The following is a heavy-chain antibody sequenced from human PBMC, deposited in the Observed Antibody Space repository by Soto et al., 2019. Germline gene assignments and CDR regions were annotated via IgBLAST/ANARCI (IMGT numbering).Heavy chain of an antibody. CDR2: TTSDGTRT. J-gene: IGHJ6*02. CDR1: GFTLSKYW. CDR3: TRGSHYGMDV. Sequence: LKLSCAASGFTLSKYWMHWVRQGPGKGLVWVSHTTSDGTRTTHADSVKGRFTISRDNAKNTLYLQMNSLTVEDTGVYFCTRGSHYGMDVWGQGTTVAVSS. V-gene: IGHV3-74*01.